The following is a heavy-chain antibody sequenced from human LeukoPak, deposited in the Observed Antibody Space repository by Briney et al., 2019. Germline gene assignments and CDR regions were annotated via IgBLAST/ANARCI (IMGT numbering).Heavy chain of an antibody. CDR3: AGGLVLYGSGSYYAVDAFDI. V-gene: IGHV4-34*01. CDR1: GGSFSGYY. CDR2: INHSGST. D-gene: IGHD3-10*01. J-gene: IGHJ3*02. Sequence: SETLSLTCAVYGGSFSGYYWSWIRQPPGKGLEWIGGINHSGSTNYNPSLKSRVTISVDTSKNQFSLKLSSVTAADTAVYYCAGGLVLYGSGSYYAVDAFDIWGQGTMVTVSS.